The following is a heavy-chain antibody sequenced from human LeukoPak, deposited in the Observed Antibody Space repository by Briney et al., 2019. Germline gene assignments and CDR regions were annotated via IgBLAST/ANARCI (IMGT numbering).Heavy chain of an antibody. Sequence: ASVKVSCKASGYTFTGCYMHWVRQAPGQGLEWMGWINPNSGGTNYAQKFQGRVTMTRDTSISTAYMELSRLRSDDTAVYYCARVNGYNYYYYMDVWGKGTTVTVSS. J-gene: IGHJ6*03. CDR3: ARVNGYNYYYYMDV. D-gene: IGHD2-8*01. CDR1: GYTFTGCY. V-gene: IGHV1-2*02. CDR2: INPNSGGT.